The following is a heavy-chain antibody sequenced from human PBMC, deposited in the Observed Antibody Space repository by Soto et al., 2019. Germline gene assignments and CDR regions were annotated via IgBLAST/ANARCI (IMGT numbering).Heavy chain of an antibody. CDR3: ARAAGYSYCYREYYFDY. V-gene: IGHV4-30-2*01. Sequence: QLQLQESGSGLVKPSQTLSLTCAVSGGSISSGGYSWSWIRQPPGKVLEWIGYIYHSGSTYYNPSLISRVTISVDRSKNQFSLKLSSVTAADTAVYYCARAAGYSYCYREYYFDYWGQGTLVTVSS. CDR2: IYHSGST. J-gene: IGHJ4*02. CDR1: GGSISSGGYS. D-gene: IGHD5-18*01.